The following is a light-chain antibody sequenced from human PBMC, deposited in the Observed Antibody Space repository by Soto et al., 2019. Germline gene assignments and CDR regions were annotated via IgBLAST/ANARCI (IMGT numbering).Light chain of an antibody. CDR1: RRISSW. J-gene: IGKJ1*01. CDR3: QQYNGYPWT. V-gene: IGKV1-5*01. Sequence: DIQMTQSPSTLSASVGDRVTISCRASRRISSWLAWYQQQPGKAPNLLVYDASTLQSGVPSRFSGNGSGTEFTLTISRLQPEDLATYFCQQYNGYPWTFGQGTRVGIK. CDR2: DAS.